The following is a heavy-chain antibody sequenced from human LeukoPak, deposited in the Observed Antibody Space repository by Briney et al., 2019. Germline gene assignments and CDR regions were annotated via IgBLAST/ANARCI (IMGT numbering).Heavy chain of an antibody. CDR1: SGSISDGGYY. J-gene: IGHJ6*03. CDR2: IYDSGCT. D-gene: IGHD6-13*01. V-gene: IGHV4-31*03. CDR3: ARNTGIAAAGNPSYYYYYYMDV. Sequence: SQTLSLTCTVSSGSISDGGYYWSWIRQHPGKGLEWIGCIYDSGCTFYNPSLKSRVTISMHTSKKQFSLRLSSATAADTAVYYCARNTGIAAAGNPSYYYYYYMDVWGKGTTVTVSS.